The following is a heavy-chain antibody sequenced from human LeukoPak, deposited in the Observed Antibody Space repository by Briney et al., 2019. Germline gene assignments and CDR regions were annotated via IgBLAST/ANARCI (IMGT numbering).Heavy chain of an antibody. Sequence: GGSLRLSCAASGFTVSSNYMSWVRQAPGKGLEWVSVIYSGGSTYYADSVKGRFTISRDNSKNTLYLQMNSLRAEDTAVYYCARVSIAAAKPVDYWGQGTLVTVSS. CDR1: GFTVSSNY. CDR3: ARVSIAAAKPVDY. V-gene: IGHV3-53*01. D-gene: IGHD6-13*01. CDR2: IYSGGST. J-gene: IGHJ4*02.